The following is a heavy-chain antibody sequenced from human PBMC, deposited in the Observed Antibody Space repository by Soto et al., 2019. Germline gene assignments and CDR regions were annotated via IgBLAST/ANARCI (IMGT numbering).Heavy chain of an antibody. V-gene: IGHV3-9*01. CDR2: ISWNSGNI. CDR3: AKDIGGGNSYGLSGYYYFYMDV. J-gene: IGHJ6*03. D-gene: IGHD5-18*01. CDR1: GFTFDDYA. Sequence: EVQLVESGGGLVQPGRSLRLSCAASGFTFDDYAMHWVRQAPGKGLEWVSGISWNSGNIDYADSVKGRFSIFRDNAKNSLYLQMNSLRVEDTAFYYCAKDIGGGNSYGLSGYYYFYMDVWGKGTTVTVSS.